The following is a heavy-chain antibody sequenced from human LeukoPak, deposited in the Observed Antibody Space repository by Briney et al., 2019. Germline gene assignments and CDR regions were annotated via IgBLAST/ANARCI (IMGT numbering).Heavy chain of an antibody. Sequence: VKPSETLSLTCTVSGGSIGTYYWSWIRQSPGKGLEWIGYIYVTGTRYNPYLQSRVTISVDRSRDQFFLKMRSVTAADTAVYYCARHIGGGIEDMDVWGKGTKVIVSS. D-gene: IGHD3-16*02. CDR1: GGSIGTYY. CDR2: IYVTGT. J-gene: IGHJ6*03. CDR3: ARHIGGGIEDMDV. V-gene: IGHV4-59*08.